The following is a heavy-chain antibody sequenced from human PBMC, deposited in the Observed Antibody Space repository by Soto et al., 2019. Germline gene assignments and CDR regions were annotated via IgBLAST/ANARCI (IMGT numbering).Heavy chain of an antibody. Sequence: SETLFLTCAVYGGSFSGYYWSWIRQPPGKGLEWIGEINHSGTTNSNPSLKSRVTISLDTSKNQFSLKLTSVTAADTAVYYCARGDYDFWSGYSDGMDVWGQGTTVTVSS. V-gene: IGHV4-34*01. CDR3: ARGDYDFWSGYSDGMDV. D-gene: IGHD3-3*01. J-gene: IGHJ6*02. CDR2: INHSGTT. CDR1: GGSFSGYY.